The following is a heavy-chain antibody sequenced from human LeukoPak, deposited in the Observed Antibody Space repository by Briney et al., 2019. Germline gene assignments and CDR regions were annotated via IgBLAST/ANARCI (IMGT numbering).Heavy chain of an antibody. CDR2: ISYDGSNK. J-gene: IGHJ6*03. V-gene: IGHV3-30*04. CDR3: ARDHRGSGSRYYYYMDV. CDR1: GFTFSSYA. D-gene: IGHD3-10*01. Sequence: GGSLRLSCAASGFTFSSYAMHWVRQAPGKGLEWVAVISYDGSNKYYADSVKGRFTISRDNSKNTLYLQMNSLRAEDTAVYYCARDHRGSGSRYYYYMDVWGKGTTVTISS.